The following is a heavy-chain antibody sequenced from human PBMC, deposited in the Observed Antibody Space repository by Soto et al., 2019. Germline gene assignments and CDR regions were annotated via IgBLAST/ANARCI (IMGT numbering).Heavy chain of an antibody. CDR1: GGTVSSYA. D-gene: IGHD3-3*01. CDR2: IIPIFGTA. V-gene: IGHV1-69*01. Sequence: QVQLVQSGAEVKKPGSSVKVSCKASGGTVSSYAISWVRQAPGQGLEWMGGIIPIFGTANYAQKFQGRVTITADESTSTAYMELSSLRSEDTAVYYCASVGGFWSDPEVWYFDLWGRGTLVTVSS. J-gene: IGHJ2*01. CDR3: ASVGGFWSDPEVWYFDL.